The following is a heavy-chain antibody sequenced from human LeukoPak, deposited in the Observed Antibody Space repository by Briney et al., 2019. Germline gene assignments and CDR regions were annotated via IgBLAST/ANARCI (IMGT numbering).Heavy chain of an antibody. Sequence: SETLSLTCTVSGGSISSGGYYWSWIRQPPGKGLEWIGYIYHSGSTYYNPSLKSRVTISVDRSKNQFSLKLSSVTAADTAVYYCARVVKQSPTNDYGDFHHFDYWGQGTLVTVSS. CDR3: ARVVKQSPTNDYGDFHHFDY. V-gene: IGHV4-30-2*01. D-gene: IGHD4-17*01. CDR1: GGSISSGGYY. CDR2: IYHSGST. J-gene: IGHJ4*02.